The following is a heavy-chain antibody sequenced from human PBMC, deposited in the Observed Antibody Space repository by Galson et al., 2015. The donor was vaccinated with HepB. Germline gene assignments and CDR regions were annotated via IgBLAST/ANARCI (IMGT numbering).Heavy chain of an antibody. Sequence: SETLSLTCDVSGGSLSGFYWNWIRQPPGKGLEWLGELRHRGGINTNYNPSLKSRVAMSVDTSKNQFSPRLTSVTAADTAVYFCARGNLFELFDWGQGTLVTVSS. CDR2: LRHRGGINT. D-gene: IGHD3-10*02. CDR1: GGSLSGFY. CDR3: ARGNLFELFD. V-gene: IGHV4-34*01. J-gene: IGHJ4*02.